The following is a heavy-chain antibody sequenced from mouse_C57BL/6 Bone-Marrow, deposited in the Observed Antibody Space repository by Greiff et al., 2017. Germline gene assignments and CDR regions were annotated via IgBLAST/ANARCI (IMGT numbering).Heavy chain of an antibody. CDR3: ATYYYGSSYNAMSY. J-gene: IGHJ4*01. V-gene: IGHV2-5*01. CDR1: GFSLTSYG. CDR2: IWRGGST. D-gene: IGHD1-1*01. Sequence: QVQLQQSGPGLVQPSQSLSITCTVSGFSLTSYGVHWVRQSPGKGLEWLGVIWRGGSTDYNAAFMSRLSFTKDTSKSQVFCKMNSLQADDTAIYYCATYYYGSSYNAMSYWGQVTSVTVSS.